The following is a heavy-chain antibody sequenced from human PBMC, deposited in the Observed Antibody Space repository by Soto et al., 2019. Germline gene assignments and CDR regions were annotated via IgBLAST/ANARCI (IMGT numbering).Heavy chain of an antibody. CDR2: IIPIFGTA. V-gene: IGHV1-69*13. CDR1: GGTFSSYA. D-gene: IGHD3-22*01. Sequence: SVKVSCKASGGTFSSYAISWVRQAPGQGLEWMGGIIPIFGTANYARKFQGRVTITADESTSTAYMELSSLRSEDTAVYYCARGVYYYDSSGYYGMDVWGQGTTVTVSS. J-gene: IGHJ6*02. CDR3: ARGVYYYDSSGYYGMDV.